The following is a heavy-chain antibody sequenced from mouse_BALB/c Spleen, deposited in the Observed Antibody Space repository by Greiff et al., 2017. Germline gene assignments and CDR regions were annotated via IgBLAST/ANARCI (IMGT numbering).Heavy chain of an antibody. D-gene: IGHD2-12*01. V-gene: IGHV1-55*01. CDR2: IYPGSGST. CDR1: GYNFTSYW. J-gene: IGHJ3*01. Sequence: QVQLQQPGAELVKPGTSVKLSCKASGYNFTSYWINWVKLRPGQGLEWIGDIYPGSGSTNYNEKFKSKATLTVDTSSSTAYMQLSSLASEDSALYYCARSLTTGFAYWGQGTLVTVSA. CDR3: ARSLTTGFAY.